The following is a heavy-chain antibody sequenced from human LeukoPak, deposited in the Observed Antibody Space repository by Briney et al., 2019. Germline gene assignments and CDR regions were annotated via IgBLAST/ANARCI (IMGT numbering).Heavy chain of an antibody. CDR1: GYTFTSYG. J-gene: IGHJ1*01. CDR2: ISAYNGNT. CDR3: ARRTPVEYFQH. V-gene: IGHV1-18*01. D-gene: IGHD2-2*01. Sequence: GASVKVSCKASGYTFTSYGTSWVRRAPGPGLEWMGWISAYNGNTNYAQKLQGRVTMTTDTSTSTAYMELRSLRSDDTAVYYCARRTPVEYFQHWGQGTLVTVSS.